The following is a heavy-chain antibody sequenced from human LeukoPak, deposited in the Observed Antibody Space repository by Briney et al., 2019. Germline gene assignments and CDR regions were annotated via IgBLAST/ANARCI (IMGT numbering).Heavy chain of an antibody. J-gene: IGHJ3*02. V-gene: IGHV4-39*07. CDR3: ARDAPHVKVVVITSGTPLNDAFDI. CDR1: GGSISSSSYY. D-gene: IGHD3-22*01. Sequence: PSETLSLTCTVSGGSISSSSYYWGWIRQPPGKGLEWIGSIYYSGSTYYNPSLKSRVTISVDTSKNQFSLKLSSVTAADTAVYYCARDAPHVKVVVITSGTPLNDAFDIWGQGTMVTVSS. CDR2: IYYSGST.